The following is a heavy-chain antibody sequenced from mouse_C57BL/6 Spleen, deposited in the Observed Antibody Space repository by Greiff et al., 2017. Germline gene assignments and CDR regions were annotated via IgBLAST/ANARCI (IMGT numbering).Heavy chain of an antibody. CDR3: ARGDYDYDEDYYAMDY. V-gene: IGHV1-47*01. CDR2: FHPYNDDT. Sequence: QVQLQQSGAELVKPGASVKMSCKASGYTFTTYPIEWMKQNHGKSLEWIGNFHPYNDDTMYNEKFKGKATLTVEKSSSTVYLELSRLTSDDSAVYYCARGDYDYDEDYYAMDYWGQGASVTVAS. D-gene: IGHD2-4*01. J-gene: IGHJ4*01. CDR1: GYTFTTYP.